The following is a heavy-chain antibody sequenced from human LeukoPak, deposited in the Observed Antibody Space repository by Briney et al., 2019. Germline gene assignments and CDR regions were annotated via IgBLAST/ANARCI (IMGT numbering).Heavy chain of an antibody. CDR3: GGNSDY. CDR2: IYSGDST. J-gene: IGHJ4*02. V-gene: IGHV3-53*01. D-gene: IGHD4-23*01. CDR1: GFTVSSNY. Sequence: GGSLRLSCAVSGFTVSSNYMSWVRQAPGKGLEWVAVIYSGDSTYYAASVKGRFTISRDNSKNTLYLQMNSLRAEDTAVYYCGGNSDYWGQGILVTVTS.